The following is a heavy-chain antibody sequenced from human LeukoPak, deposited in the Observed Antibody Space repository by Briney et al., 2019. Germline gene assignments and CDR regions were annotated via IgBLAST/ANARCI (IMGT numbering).Heavy chain of an antibody. CDR1: GGSVSSGSYY. J-gene: IGHJ3*01. CDR2: TYYSGST. CDR3: ARGMNWNLLQFDL. Sequence: SETLSLTCTVSGGSVSSGSYYWTWIRQPPGKGLEWIGYTYYSGSTNYNPSLKSRVTISVDTSKNQFSLKLSSVTAADTAVYYCARGMNWNLLQFDLWGQGTMVTVSS. D-gene: IGHD1-1*01. V-gene: IGHV4-61*01.